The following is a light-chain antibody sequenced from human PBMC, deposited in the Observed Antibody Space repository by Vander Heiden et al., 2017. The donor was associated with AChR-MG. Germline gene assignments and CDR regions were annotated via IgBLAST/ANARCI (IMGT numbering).Light chain of an antibody. J-gene: IGKJ2*01. V-gene: IGKV1-5*01. CDR3: QQYNSYSQYN. Sequence: DIQMTQSPSTLSASVGDRVTITCRASQSISSWLAWYQQKPGKAPKLLIYDASSLESGVPSRFSGSGSGTEFTLTISSLQPDDFATYYCQQYNSYSQYNVGQGTKLEIK. CDR2: DAS. CDR1: QSISSW.